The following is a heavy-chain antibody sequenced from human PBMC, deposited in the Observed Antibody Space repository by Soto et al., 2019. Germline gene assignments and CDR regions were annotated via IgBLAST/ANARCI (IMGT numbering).Heavy chain of an antibody. Sequence: GESLKISCKGLGNSFNNWIGWVRQMPGKGLEWVGIIYPGDSDTRYSPSFQGQVTISADKSISTAYLQMNSLRAEDTAVYYCARGRPPYSSGFTGNWFDPWGQGTLVTVSS. CDR2: IYPGDSDT. CDR3: ARGRPPYSSGFTGNWFDP. V-gene: IGHV5-51*01. J-gene: IGHJ5*02. D-gene: IGHD6-19*01. CDR1: GNSFNNW.